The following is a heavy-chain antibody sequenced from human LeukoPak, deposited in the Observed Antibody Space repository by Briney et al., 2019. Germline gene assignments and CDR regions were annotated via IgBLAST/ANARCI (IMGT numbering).Heavy chain of an antibody. D-gene: IGHD4-17*01. J-gene: IGHJ4*02. CDR3: ARAGGASLYDYGGPLDY. Sequence: PGGSLRLSCAASGFTFSSYSMNWVRQAPGKGLEWVSSISSSSSYIYYADSVKGRFTISRDNAKNSLYLQMNSLRAEDTAVYYCARAGGASLYDYGGPLDYWGQGTLVTVSS. V-gene: IGHV3-21*01. CDR2: ISSSSSYI. CDR1: GFTFSSYS.